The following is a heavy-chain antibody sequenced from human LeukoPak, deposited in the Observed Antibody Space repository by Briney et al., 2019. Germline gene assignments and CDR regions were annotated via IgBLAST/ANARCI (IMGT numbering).Heavy chain of an antibody. CDR1: GFTFSSYS. D-gene: IGHD6-13*01. Sequence: PGGSLRLSCAASGFTFSSYSMNWVRQAPGKGLEWVSSISSSSSYIYYADSVKGRFTISRDNAKNSLYLQMNSLRAEDTAVYYCARGHKYQQLPYRYYYYGMDVWGQGTTVTVSS. CDR3: ARGHKYQQLPYRYYYYGMDV. V-gene: IGHV3-21*01. CDR2: ISSSSSYI. J-gene: IGHJ6*02.